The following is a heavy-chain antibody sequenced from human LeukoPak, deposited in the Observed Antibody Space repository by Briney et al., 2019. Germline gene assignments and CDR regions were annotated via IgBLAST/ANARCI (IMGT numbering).Heavy chain of an antibody. CDR3: ARVGYSYGYRLFDY. CDR1: GGSFSGYY. Sequence: SETLSPTCAVYGGSFSGYYWSWIRQPPGKGLEWIGEINHSGSTNYNPSLKSRVTISVDTSKNQFSLKLSSVTAADTAVYYCARVGYSYGYRLFDYWGQGTLVTVSS. D-gene: IGHD5-18*01. J-gene: IGHJ4*02. V-gene: IGHV4-34*01. CDR2: INHSGST.